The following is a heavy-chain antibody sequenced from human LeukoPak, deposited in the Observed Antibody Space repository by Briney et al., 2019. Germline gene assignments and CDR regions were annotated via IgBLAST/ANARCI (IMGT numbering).Heavy chain of an antibody. CDR3: ARTPYSSSTHYFDY. V-gene: IGHV4-4*07. Sequence: PSETLSLTCTVSGGSISNQYWTWIRQPAGKGLEWIGRIYTSGSTNYNPSLKSRVTMSVDTSKNQFSLKLSSVTAADTAVYYCARTPYSSSTHYFDYWGQGTLVTVSS. CDR1: GGSISNQY. CDR2: IYTSGST. D-gene: IGHD6-13*01. J-gene: IGHJ4*02.